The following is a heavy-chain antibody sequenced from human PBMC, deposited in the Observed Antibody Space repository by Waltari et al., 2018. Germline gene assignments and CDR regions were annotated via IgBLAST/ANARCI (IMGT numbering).Heavy chain of an antibody. D-gene: IGHD2-15*01. CDR1: GDPMSSTDW. Sequence: QLQLQESGPRLVKPSGTLSLTCAVSGDPMSSTDWWSWVRQSPGKGLQWIGQVQRSGRTSYNPSFASRVSISVDTSTNQFSLKLTSATAADTAVYFCARDRGRGIYLDTWGQGTLVTVSP. V-gene: IGHV4-4*02. J-gene: IGHJ4*02. CDR2: VQRSGRT. CDR3: ARDRGRGIYLDT.